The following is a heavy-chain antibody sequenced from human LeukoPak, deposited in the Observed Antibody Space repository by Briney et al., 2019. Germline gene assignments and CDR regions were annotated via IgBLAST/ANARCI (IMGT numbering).Heavy chain of an antibody. CDR2: VIPILGIA. D-gene: IGHD5-12*01. CDR1: GGTFSSYA. CDR3: ARSNGDGYHAFDI. J-gene: IGHJ3*02. Sequence: SVKVSCKASGGTFSSYAISWVRQAPGQGLEWMGRVIPILGIANYAQKFQGRVTITADKSTSTAYMELSSLRSEDTAVYYCARSNGDGYHAFDIWGQGTMVTVSS. V-gene: IGHV1-69*04.